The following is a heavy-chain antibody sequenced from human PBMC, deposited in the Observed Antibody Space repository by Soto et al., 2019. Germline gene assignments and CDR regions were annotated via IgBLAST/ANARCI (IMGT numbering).Heavy chain of an antibody. D-gene: IGHD2-21*02. Sequence: EVQLVESGGGLVQPGGSLRLSCSASGFTFRIYWMHWARQAPGKGLEWVSYISSADTDYADSVQGRFTISRDNAKNTLYLQMNSLRAEDTAVYYCVPGTSDWPGIDYWGQGTLVTV. J-gene: IGHJ4*02. CDR1: GFTFRIYW. CDR3: VPGTSDWPGIDY. V-gene: IGHV3-74*01. CDR2: ISSADT.